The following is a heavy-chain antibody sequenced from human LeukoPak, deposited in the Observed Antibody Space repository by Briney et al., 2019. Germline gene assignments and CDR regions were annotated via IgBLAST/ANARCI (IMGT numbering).Heavy chain of an antibody. CDR2: INPNSGGT. D-gene: IGHD2-15*01. J-gene: IGHJ3*02. CDR3: ARERGYCSGGSCPGAFDI. V-gene: IGHV1-2*06. Sequence: ASVKVSCKASGYTFTGYYMHWVRQAPGQGLEWMGRINPNSGGTNYAQKFQGRVTVTRDTSISTAYMELSRLRSDDTAVYYCARERGYCSGGSCPGAFDIWGQGTMVTVSS. CDR1: GYTFTGYY.